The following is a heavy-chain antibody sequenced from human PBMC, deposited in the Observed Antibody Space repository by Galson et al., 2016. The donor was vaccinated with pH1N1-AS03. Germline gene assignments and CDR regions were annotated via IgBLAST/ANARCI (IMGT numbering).Heavy chain of an antibody. CDR3: ARAEFRNDEGAFDI. V-gene: IGHV4-61*09. Sequence: TLSLTCTVSGGSISSGYYYWTWIRQPAGKGLEWIGHLFSSGSTNYNPSLKSRVTISVDPSKNQFSLKLNSVTAADAAVYYCARAEFRNDEGAFDIWGQGTMLTVPS. CDR2: LFSSGST. J-gene: IGHJ3*02. CDR1: GGSISSGYYY. D-gene: IGHD1-1*01.